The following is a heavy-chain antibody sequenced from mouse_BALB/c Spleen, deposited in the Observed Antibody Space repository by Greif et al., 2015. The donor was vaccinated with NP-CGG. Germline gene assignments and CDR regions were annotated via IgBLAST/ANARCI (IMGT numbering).Heavy chain of an antibody. CDR1: GFTFSDYY. CDR3: ARHLRDYAMDY. Sequence: EVKLQESGGGLVQPGGSLKLSCATSGFTFSDYYMYWVRQTPEKRLEWVAYISNGGGSTYYPDTVKGRFTISRDNAKNTLYLQMSRLKSEDTAMYYCARHLRDYAMDYWGQGTSVTVSS. CDR2: ISNGGGST. V-gene: IGHV5-12*02. J-gene: IGHJ4*01.